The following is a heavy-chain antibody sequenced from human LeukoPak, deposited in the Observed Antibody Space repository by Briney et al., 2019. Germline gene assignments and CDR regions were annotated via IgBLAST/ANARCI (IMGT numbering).Heavy chain of an antibody. V-gene: IGHV1-69*05. CDR1: GGTFSSYG. Sequence: EASVKVSCKASGGTFSSYGISWVRQAPGQGLELMGRIIPIFGTANYARKFQARVTITTDESTSTAYMELSSLRFEDTAVYYCARDASYGDYSDYWGQGTLVTVSS. J-gene: IGHJ4*02. CDR2: IIPIFGTA. CDR3: ARDASYGDYSDY. D-gene: IGHD4-17*01.